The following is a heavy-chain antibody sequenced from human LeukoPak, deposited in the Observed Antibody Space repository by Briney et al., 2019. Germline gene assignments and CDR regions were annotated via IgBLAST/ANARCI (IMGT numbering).Heavy chain of an antibody. CDR2: IYYSGST. D-gene: IGHD5-18*01. CDR3: ARRGYSYGYGAFDI. J-gene: IGHJ3*02. V-gene: IGHV4-59*08. CDR1: GGSISSYY. Sequence: KASETLSLTCTVSGGSISSYYWSWIRQPPGKGLEWIGDIYYSGSTNYNPSLKSRVTISVDTSKNQFSLKLSSVTAADTAVYYCARRGYSYGYGAFDIWGQGTMVTVSS.